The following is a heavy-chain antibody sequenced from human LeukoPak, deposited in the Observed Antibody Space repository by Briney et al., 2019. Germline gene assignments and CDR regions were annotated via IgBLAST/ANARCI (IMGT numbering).Heavy chain of an antibody. V-gene: IGHV3-53*05. J-gene: IGHJ4*02. CDR3: ARVGIRLLWFGEFHY. Sequence: GGSLRLSCAASGFTVSSNYMSWVRQAPGKGLEWVLVIYSGGSTYYADSVKGRFTISRDNSKNTLYLQMNSLRAEDTAVYYCARVGIRLLWFGEFHYWGQGTLVTVSS. CDR1: GFTVSSNY. CDR2: IYSGGST. D-gene: IGHD3-10*01.